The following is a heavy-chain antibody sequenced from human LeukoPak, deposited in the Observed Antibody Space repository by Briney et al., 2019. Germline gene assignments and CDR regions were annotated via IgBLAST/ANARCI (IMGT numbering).Heavy chain of an antibody. CDR2: IYSGGST. J-gene: IGHJ3*02. D-gene: IGHD6-19*01. Sequence: GGSLRLSCAASGFTVSSNYMSWVRRAPGKGLEWVSVIYSGGSTYYADSVKGRFTISRDNSKNTLYHQMNSLRAEDTAVYYCARDSYSSVRGQIDAFDIWGQGTMVTVSS. V-gene: IGHV3-53*01. CDR1: GFTVSSNY. CDR3: ARDSYSSVRGQIDAFDI.